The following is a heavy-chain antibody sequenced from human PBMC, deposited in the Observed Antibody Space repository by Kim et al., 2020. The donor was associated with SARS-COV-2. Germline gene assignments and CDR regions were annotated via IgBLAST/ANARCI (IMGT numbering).Heavy chain of an antibody. V-gene: IGHV4-59*13. J-gene: IGHJ6*02. CDR2: IYYSGST. CDR3: ARVGPVGYYYYGMDV. CDR1: GGSISNYY. Sequence: SETLSLTCTVSGGSISNYYWSWIRQPPGKGLEWIGYIYYSGSTNYNPSLKSRVTISVYTSKNQFSLKLSSVTAADTAVYYCARVGPVGYYYYGMDVWGQGTTVTVSS. D-gene: IGHD2-15*01.